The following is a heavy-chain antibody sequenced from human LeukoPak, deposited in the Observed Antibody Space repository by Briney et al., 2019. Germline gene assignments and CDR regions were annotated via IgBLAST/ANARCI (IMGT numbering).Heavy chain of an antibody. V-gene: IGHV3-48*02. D-gene: IGHD3-22*01. J-gene: IGHJ4*02. Sequence: GGSLRLSCAASGFTFSSYSMNWVRQAPGKGLEWLSNISSSSSSIYYADSVKGRHTISRDNAKNTLYLQMNSMSDEDTAVYYCARSNYYDSSGPLYWGQGTLVTVSS. CDR1: GFTFSSYS. CDR2: ISSSSSSI. CDR3: ARSNYYDSSGPLY.